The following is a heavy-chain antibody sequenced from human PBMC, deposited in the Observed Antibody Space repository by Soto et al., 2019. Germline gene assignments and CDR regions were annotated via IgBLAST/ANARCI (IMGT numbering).Heavy chain of an antibody. CDR2: IKSRALGGTT. D-gene: IGHD2-15*01. V-gene: IGHV3-15*07. J-gene: IGHJ4*01. CDR3: TTDSYSSMVVVRFDF. Sequence: GGSLRLSCSVSGFPFSNAWINWVRHVPGKGLEWVGRIKSRALGGTTDFAAHIRGRFAITRDDSRNVAYMQMNSLHTEDTAIYYCTTDSYSSMVVVRFDFWGHGSLATVSS. CDR1: GFPFSNAW.